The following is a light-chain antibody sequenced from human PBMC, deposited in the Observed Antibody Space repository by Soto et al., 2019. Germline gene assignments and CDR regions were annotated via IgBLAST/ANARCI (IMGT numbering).Light chain of an antibody. CDR3: SSYAGYSTSVV. J-gene: IGLJ2*01. V-gene: IGLV2-23*01. CDR2: EAN. CDR1: SSDVGSYSL. Sequence: QSSLTQPASVSGSPGQSITISCTGTSSDVGSYSLVSWYQQHPGKAPKLMIYEANKRPSGVSNRFSGSKSGNTASLTISGLPAEDEAEYYCSSYAGYSTSVVFGGGTKLTVL.